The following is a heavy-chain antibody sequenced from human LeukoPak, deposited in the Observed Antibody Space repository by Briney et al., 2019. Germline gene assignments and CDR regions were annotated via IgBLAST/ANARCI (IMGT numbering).Heavy chain of an antibody. Sequence: SETLSLTCAVYGGSFSGYYWSWIRQPPGKGLEWIGEINHSGSTNYNPSLKSRVTISADTSKNQFSLKLSSVTAADTAVYYCARGQGSYRPHWFDPWGQGTLVTVSS. V-gene: IGHV4-34*01. CDR1: GGSFSGYY. CDR3: ARGQGSYRPHWFDP. J-gene: IGHJ5*02. CDR2: INHSGST. D-gene: IGHD1-26*01.